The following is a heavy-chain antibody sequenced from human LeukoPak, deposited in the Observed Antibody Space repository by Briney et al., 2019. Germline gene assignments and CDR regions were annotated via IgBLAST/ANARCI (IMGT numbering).Heavy chain of an antibody. V-gene: IGHV3-33*08. J-gene: IGHJ5*02. CDR1: GFTFSSYS. Sequence: EGSLRLSCAASGFTFSSYSMNWVRQAPGKGLEWVAVIWYDGSNKYYADSVKGRFTISRDNSKNTLYLQMNSLRAEDTAVYYCARDWSAGGSWFDPWGQGTLVTVSS. CDR3: ARDWSAGGSWFDP. D-gene: IGHD2-15*01. CDR2: IWYDGSNK.